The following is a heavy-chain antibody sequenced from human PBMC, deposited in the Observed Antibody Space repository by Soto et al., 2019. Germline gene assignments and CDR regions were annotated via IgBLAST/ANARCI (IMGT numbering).Heavy chain of an antibody. CDR2: IHHSGST. J-gene: IGHJ4*02. CDR3: AREVRSNTGWYWDY. V-gene: IGHV4-59*01. Sequence: QVQLQESGPGLEKPSGTLSLTCTVSGGSIISYYWSWIRQSPEKGLEWIAYIHHSGSTLYNPSLNNRATVSLDRSNNQFSLKLTSVTAADTALYYCAREVRSNTGWYWDYWGQGTLVTVSS. CDR1: GGSIISYY. D-gene: IGHD6-19*01.